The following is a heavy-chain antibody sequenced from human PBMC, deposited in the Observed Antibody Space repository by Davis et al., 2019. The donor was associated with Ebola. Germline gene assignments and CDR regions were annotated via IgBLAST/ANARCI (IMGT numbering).Heavy chain of an antibody. J-gene: IGHJ4*02. CDR3: AKAGYYFDSSGYFDY. Sequence: GGSLRLSCAASGFTFSSYAMSWVRQAPGKGLEWVSAISGSGGSTYYADSVKGRFTISRDNSKDTLYLQMNGLRADDTAVYYCAKAGYYFDSSGYFDYWGQGTLVTVSS. CDR1: GFTFSSYA. CDR2: ISGSGGST. D-gene: IGHD3-22*01. V-gene: IGHV3-23*01.